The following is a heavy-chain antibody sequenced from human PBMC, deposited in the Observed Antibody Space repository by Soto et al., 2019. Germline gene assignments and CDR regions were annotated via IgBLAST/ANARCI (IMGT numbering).Heavy chain of an antibody. Sequence: GASVKVSCKASGYTFTSYGISWVRQAPGQGLEWMGWISAYKGNTNYAQKLQGRVTLTTDTSTSTAYMELRSLRSDDTAVYYCARDNCSGGSCYNNYWGQGTLVTVSS. V-gene: IGHV1-18*01. CDR3: ARDNCSGGSCYNNY. CDR1: GYTFTSYG. D-gene: IGHD2-15*01. CDR2: ISAYKGNT. J-gene: IGHJ4*02.